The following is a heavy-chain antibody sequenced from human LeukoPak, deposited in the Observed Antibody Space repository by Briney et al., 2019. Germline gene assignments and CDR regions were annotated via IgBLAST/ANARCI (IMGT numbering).Heavy chain of an antibody. CDR2: FHPEDGET. J-gene: IGHJ4*02. D-gene: IGHD3-10*01. V-gene: IGHV1-24*01. CDR1: GYTLTELS. CDR3: ATDLGITMVRGAVY. Sequence: ASVKVSCKVSGYTLTELSMHWVRQAPGKGLEWMGGFHPEDGETFYAQKFQGRVTMTEDTSTDTAYMELSSLRSEDTAVYYCATDLGITMVRGAVYWGQGTLVTVSS.